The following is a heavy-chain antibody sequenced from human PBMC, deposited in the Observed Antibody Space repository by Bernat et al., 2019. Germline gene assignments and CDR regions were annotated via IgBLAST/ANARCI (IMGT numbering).Heavy chain of an antibody. V-gene: IGHV4-31*03. CDR3: ARGPAYYDFWSGYYTSHYFDY. D-gene: IGHD3-3*01. CDR1: GGSISSGGYY. Sequence: QVQLQESGPGLVKPSQTLSPTCTVSGGSISSGGYYWSWIRQHPGKGLEWIGYIYYSGSTYYNPSLKSRVTISVDTSKNQFSLKLSSVTAADTAVYYCARGPAYYDFWSGYYTSHYFDYWGQGTLVTVSS. CDR2: IYYSGST. J-gene: IGHJ4*02.